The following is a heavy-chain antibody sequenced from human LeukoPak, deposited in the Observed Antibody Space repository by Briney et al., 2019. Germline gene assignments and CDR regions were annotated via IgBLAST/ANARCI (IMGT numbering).Heavy chain of an antibody. J-gene: IGHJ4*02. V-gene: IGHV3-49*04. CDR3: TRVGDIVVVPAALWFDY. CDR1: GFTFGDYA. Sequence: PARSLRLSCTASGFTFGDYAMSWVRQAPGKGLEWVGFIRSKAYGGTTEYAASVKGIFTISRDDSKSIAYLQMNSLKPEDTAVYYCTRVGDIVVVPAALWFDYWGQGTLVTVSS. D-gene: IGHD2-2*01. CDR2: IRSKAYGGTT.